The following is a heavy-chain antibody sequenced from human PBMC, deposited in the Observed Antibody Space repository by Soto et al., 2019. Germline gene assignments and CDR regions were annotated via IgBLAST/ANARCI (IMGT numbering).Heavy chain of an antibody. V-gene: IGHV3-7*01. CDR2: INGDGSKE. D-gene: IGHD3-10*01. CDR3: AAGFPPDY. CDR1: GFTFSTSW. Sequence: EVQLVESGGVLVQPGGSLRVSCAASGFTFSTSWMNWVRQAPGKGLEWVANINGDGSKEYYVDSVRGRFTISRDNLKKSLFLQMNSLRAEDTAVYYCAAGFPPDYWGQGTLVTVSS. J-gene: IGHJ4*02.